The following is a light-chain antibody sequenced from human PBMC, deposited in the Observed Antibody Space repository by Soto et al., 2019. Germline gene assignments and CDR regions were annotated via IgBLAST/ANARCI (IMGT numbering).Light chain of an antibody. CDR1: QSVSSY. V-gene: IGKV3-11*01. CDR2: DAS. CDR3: QQRSNWPVT. J-gene: IGKJ1*01. Sequence: EIVLTQSPGTLSLSPGERATLSCRASQSVSSYLAWYQQKPGQAPRLLIYDASTRAPGISARFSGSGSGTDFTLTISSLEPEDFPVYYCQQRSNWPVTFGQGTKVEVK.